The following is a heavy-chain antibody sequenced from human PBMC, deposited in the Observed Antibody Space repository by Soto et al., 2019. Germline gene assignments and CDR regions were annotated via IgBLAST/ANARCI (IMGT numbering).Heavy chain of an antibody. CDR3: ARPSLRYFDWSTSPFDY. V-gene: IGHV3-74*01. CDR1: GFTFSSYW. D-gene: IGHD3-9*01. J-gene: IGHJ4*02. CDR2: INSDGSST. Sequence: PGGSLRLSCAASGFTFSSYWMHWVRQAPGKGLVCVSRINSDGSSTSYADSVKGRFTISRDNAKNTLYLQMNSLRAEDTAVYYCARPSLRYFDWSTSPFDYWGQGTLVTVSS.